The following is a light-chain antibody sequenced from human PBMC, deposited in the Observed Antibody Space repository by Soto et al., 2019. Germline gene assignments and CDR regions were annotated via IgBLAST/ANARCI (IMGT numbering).Light chain of an antibody. CDR3: SSYAGSNNFVA. V-gene: IGLV2-8*01. CDR2: EVD. CDR1: STDVGAYNY. J-gene: IGLJ2*01. Sequence: QSVLTQPPSASGSSGQSVTISCTGTSTDVGAYNYVSWYQQHPGRAPKLLIYEVDKRPSGVPDRFSGAKSGNTASLTVSGLQAEDEADYYCSSYAGSNNFVAFGGGTKLTVL.